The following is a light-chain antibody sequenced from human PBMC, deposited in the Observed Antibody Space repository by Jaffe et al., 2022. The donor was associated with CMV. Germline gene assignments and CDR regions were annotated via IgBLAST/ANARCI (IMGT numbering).Light chain of an antibody. J-gene: IGKJ4*01. CDR2: SAS. CDR3: QQSFRSLT. CDR1: QSISNY. V-gene: IGKV1-39*01. Sequence: DIQLTQSPSSLSASVGDRVTITCRASQSISNYLHWYQQRPGKAPKLLIYSASSLQDGVPSRFSGSGSGTDFTLAISSLQPEDFATYYCQQSFRSLTFGGGTKVEIK.